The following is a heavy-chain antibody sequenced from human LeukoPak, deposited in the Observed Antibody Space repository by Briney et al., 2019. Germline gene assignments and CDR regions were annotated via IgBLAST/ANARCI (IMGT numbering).Heavy chain of an antibody. CDR2: LSCSGGST. CDR1: GFTFRSYA. Sequence: GGSLRLSCAASGFTFRSYAMSWVRQAPGKGLEWVSDLSCSGGSTYYADSVKGRFTISRDNSKNTLYRQMNSLRAEDTAVYYCAIHLGGSGNWGQGTLVTVSS. V-gene: IGHV3-23*01. CDR3: AIHLGGSGN. D-gene: IGHD3-10*01. J-gene: IGHJ4*02.